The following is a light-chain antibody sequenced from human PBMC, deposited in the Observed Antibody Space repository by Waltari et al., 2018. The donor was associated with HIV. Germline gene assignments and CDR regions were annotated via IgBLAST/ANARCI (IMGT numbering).Light chain of an antibody. CDR3: SSFTSTSSYV. CDR2: EVS. Sequence: QSALTQPASVSGSPGQSITISCTGTSSDGGGYNSVSWYQQHPGKAPKLMIFEVSNRPSGVSHRFSGSKSGNTASLTISGLQAEDEADYYCSSFTSTSSYVFGTGTKVTVL. J-gene: IGLJ1*01. V-gene: IGLV2-14*01. CDR1: SSDGGGYNS.